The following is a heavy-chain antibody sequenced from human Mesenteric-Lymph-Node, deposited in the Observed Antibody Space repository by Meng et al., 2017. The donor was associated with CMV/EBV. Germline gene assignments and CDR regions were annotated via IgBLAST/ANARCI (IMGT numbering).Heavy chain of an antibody. Sequence: FSFSTSGVVVAWIRQPPGKALEWLALIYWDDDKRYSPSLKSRLTITKDTSKNQVVLTMTNMDPVDTATYYCAHRTGYSSSWYWFDPWGQGTLVTVSS. V-gene: IGHV2-5*02. D-gene: IGHD6-13*01. CDR2: IYWDDDK. J-gene: IGHJ5*02. CDR3: AHRTGYSSSWYWFDP. CDR1: FSFSTSGVV.